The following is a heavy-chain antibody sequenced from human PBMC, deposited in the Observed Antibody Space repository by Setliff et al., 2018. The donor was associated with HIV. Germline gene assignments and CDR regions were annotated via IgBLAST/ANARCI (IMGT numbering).Heavy chain of an antibody. Sequence: GESLKISCAASGFTFSSYWMSWVRQAPGKGLEWVANIKQDGSEKYYVDSVKGRFTISRDNAKNSLYLQMNSLRAEDTAVYYCARDYQQWLPGAFDIWGQGTMVTVSS. J-gene: IGHJ3*02. D-gene: IGHD6-19*01. CDR2: IKQDGSEK. CDR3: ARDYQQWLPGAFDI. CDR1: GFTFSSYW. V-gene: IGHV3-7*01.